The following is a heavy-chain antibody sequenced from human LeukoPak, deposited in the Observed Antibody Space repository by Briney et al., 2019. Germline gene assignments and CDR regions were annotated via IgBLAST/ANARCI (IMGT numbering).Heavy chain of an antibody. CDR2: INHGGST. J-gene: IGHJ4*02. CDR1: GGSLSGYY. Sequence: SETLSLTCAVYGGSLSGYYWSWIRQSLGKGLEWIGEINHGGSTNYNPSLKSRVTMSVDTSKNHFSLKLSSVTAADTAVYFCAREGRMSMGIEYWGQGTLVTVSS. D-gene: IGHD4/OR15-4a*01. V-gene: IGHV4-34*01. CDR3: AREGRMSMGIEY.